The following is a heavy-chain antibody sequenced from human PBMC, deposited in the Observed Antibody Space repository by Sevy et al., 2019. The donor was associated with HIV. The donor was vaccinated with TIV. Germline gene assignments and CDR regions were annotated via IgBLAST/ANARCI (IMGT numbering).Heavy chain of an antibody. V-gene: IGHV3-33*01. CDR3: AREERSGTTTSFDY. CDR1: GFTFSDYG. D-gene: IGHD1-7*01. Sequence: GGSLRLSCAASGFTFSDYGMHWVRQAPGKGLEWVAVIWSDGSNKYYGDSVKGRFTISRDSSKNTLFLKMNSLSVDDTAVYYCAREERSGTTTSFDYWGQGALVTVSS. J-gene: IGHJ4*02. CDR2: IWSDGSNK.